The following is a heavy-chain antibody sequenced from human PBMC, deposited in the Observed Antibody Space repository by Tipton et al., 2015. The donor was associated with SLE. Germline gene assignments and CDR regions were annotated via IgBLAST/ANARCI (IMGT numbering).Heavy chain of an antibody. CDR1: GGSISSGGYS. D-gene: IGHD6-6*01. CDR2: IYHSGSS. CDR3: ARVAYSSSPPDY. Sequence: TLSLTCAVSGGSISSGGYSWSWIRQPPGKGLEWIGYIYHSGSSYYIPSLRSRVTISVDTSKNQFSLKLSSVTAADTAVYYCARVAYSSSPPDYWGQGTLVTVSS. J-gene: IGHJ4*02. V-gene: IGHV4-30-2*01.